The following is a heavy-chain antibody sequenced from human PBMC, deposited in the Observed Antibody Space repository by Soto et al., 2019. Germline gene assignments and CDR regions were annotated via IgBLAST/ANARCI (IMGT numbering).Heavy chain of an antibody. J-gene: IGHJ4*01. D-gene: IGHD6-19*01. CDR3: ARDPSPYTSGWYGIDF. Sequence: GGSLRLSCTASGFMFSAYAMLWVRQAPGKGLEWVAAMSYDGTNKYYADSLKGRFTISRGNSKNTLFLQMSSLTADDSAVYYCARDPSPYTSGWYGIDFWGLGTLVTVSS. CDR2: MSYDGTNK. CDR1: GFMFSAYA. V-gene: IGHV3-30-3*01.